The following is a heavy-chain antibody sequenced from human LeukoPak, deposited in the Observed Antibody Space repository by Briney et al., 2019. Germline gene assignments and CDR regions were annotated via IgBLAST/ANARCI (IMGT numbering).Heavy chain of an antibody. D-gene: IGHD6-13*01. J-gene: IGHJ4*02. Sequence: GGSLRLSCAASGFTVSSRAMSWVRQAPGKGLEWVSGTIGSGGSTDYADTVKGRFTISRDNSKNTLYLQMNSLRAEDTAIYYCAKGMSSWYYDYWGQGTLVTVSS. CDR2: TIGSGGST. V-gene: IGHV3-23*01. CDR1: GFTVSSRA. CDR3: AKGMSSWYYDY.